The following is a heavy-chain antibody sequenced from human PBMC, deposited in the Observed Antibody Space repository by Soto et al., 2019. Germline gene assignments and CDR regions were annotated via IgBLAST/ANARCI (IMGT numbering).Heavy chain of an antibody. D-gene: IGHD1-26*01. V-gene: IGHV6-1*01. CDR3: ARAAYSGSYQGYFDY. J-gene: IGHJ4*02. Sequence: SQTLSLTFAISGDSVSSNSATWNWIRPSLSRGLEWLGRTYYRSKWYSDYAVSVKSRITVNPDTSKNQLSLQLNSVTPEDTAVYYCARAAYSGSYQGYFDYWGQGTLVTVS. CDR1: GDSVSSNSAT. CDR2: TYYRSKWYS.